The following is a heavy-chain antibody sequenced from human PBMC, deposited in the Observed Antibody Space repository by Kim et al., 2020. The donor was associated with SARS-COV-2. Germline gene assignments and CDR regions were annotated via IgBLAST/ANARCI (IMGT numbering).Heavy chain of an antibody. D-gene: IGHD3-22*01. Sequence: GGSLRLSCAASGFTFDDYAMHWVRQAPGKGLEWVSLISWDGGSTYYADSVKGRFTISRDNSKNSLYLQMNSLRAEDTALYYCAKEGSSGYYYYGMDVWGQGTTVTVSS. J-gene: IGHJ6*02. V-gene: IGHV3-43D*03. CDR3: AKEGSSGYYYYGMDV. CDR2: ISWDGGST. CDR1: GFTFDDYA.